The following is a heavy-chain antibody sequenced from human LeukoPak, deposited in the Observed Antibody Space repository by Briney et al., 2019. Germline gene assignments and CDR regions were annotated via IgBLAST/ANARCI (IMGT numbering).Heavy chain of an antibody. CDR3: ARVADRSSWDIYYYYGMDV. Sequence: ASVKVSCKASGYTFTSYAMNWVRQAPGQGLEWMGWINTNTGNPTYAQGFTGRFVFSLDTSVSTAYLQISSLKAEDTAVYYCARVADRSSWDIYYYYGMDVWGQGTTVTVSS. V-gene: IGHV7-4-1*02. CDR1: GYTFTSYA. D-gene: IGHD6-13*01. CDR2: INTNTGNP. J-gene: IGHJ6*02.